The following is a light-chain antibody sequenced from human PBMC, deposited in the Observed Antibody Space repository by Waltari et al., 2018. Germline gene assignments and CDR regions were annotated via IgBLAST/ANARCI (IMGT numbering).Light chain of an antibody. CDR2: AAS. J-gene: IGKJ4*01. CDR3: QETYGPSLT. Sequence: DIQVTQSPSSLSASVGDTVTIACRASQSITTYLNWYQQTLGEAPKLLIYAASSLQSGVPSRFIGSGSGTDFTLTISSLQPEDFATYYCQETYGPSLTFVGGTKVESK. CDR1: QSITTY. V-gene: IGKV1-39*01.